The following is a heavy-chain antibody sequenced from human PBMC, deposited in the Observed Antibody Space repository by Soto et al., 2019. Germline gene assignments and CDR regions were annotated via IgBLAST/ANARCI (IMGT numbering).Heavy chain of an antibody. CDR2: INPSGGST. Sequence: ASVKVSCKASGYTFTSYYMHWVRQAPGQGLEWMGIINPSGGSTSYAQKFQGRVTMTRDTSTSTVYMELSSLRSEDTAVYYCARDVGAGDGYNLEWYFDLWGRGTLVTVSS. CDR1: GYTFTSYY. J-gene: IGHJ2*01. D-gene: IGHD5-12*01. V-gene: IGHV1-46*03. CDR3: ARDVGAGDGYNLEWYFDL.